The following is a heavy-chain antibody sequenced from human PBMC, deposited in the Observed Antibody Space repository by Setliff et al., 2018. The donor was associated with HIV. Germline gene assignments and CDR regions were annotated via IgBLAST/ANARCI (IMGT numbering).Heavy chain of an antibody. Sequence: ASVKVSCKASGYTFTGYYIHWVRQAPGQGLKWLGMINPSGGTTTYAQKFQGRVTMTSDTSTSTVYMDLSSLGSEDTAVYYCARGGHYSGSYLPRDYYMDVWGKGTTVTVSS. D-gene: IGHD1-26*01. J-gene: IGHJ6*03. CDR3: ARGGHYSGSYLPRDYYMDV. CDR2: INPSGGTT. V-gene: IGHV1-46*01. CDR1: GYTFTGYY.